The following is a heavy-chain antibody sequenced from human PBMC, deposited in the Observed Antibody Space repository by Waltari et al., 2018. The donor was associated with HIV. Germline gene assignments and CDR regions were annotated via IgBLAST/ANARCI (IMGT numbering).Heavy chain of an antibody. D-gene: IGHD2-2*01. CDR1: GVSLKNYY. V-gene: IGHV4-59*01. CDR3: ARGTYLSYFED. Sequence: QVQLQESGPGLVKPAETLSLTCIVSGVSLKNYYWNWIRQPPGNGLEWIGYIYYSGTTNHNPSLKSRVTISLDMSENHVSLKPTSVTAADTSVYFCARGTYLSYFEDWGQGALGTVSS. CDR2: IYYSGTT. J-gene: IGHJ4*02.